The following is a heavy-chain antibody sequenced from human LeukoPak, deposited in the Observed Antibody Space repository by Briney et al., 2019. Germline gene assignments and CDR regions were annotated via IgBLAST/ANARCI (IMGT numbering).Heavy chain of an antibody. CDR2: IYHSGGT. J-gene: IGHJ4*02. CDR1: GYSISSGYY. Sequence: PSETLSLTCTVSGYSISSGYYWGWIRQPPGKGLEGIGGIYHSGGTYYNPSLKSRVTISVDTSKNQFSLKLSSVTAADTAVYYCARVNSGSTGIDYWGQGTLVTVSS. V-gene: IGHV4-38-2*02. CDR3: ARVNSGSTGIDY. D-gene: IGHD1-26*01.